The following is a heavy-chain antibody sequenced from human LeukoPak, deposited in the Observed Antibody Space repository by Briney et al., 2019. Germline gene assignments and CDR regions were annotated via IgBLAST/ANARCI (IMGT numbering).Heavy chain of an antibody. V-gene: IGHV1-2*02. CDR3: AREAYDSGSFRTDYYYMDV. J-gene: IGHJ6*03. CDR2: IYPNSGGT. D-gene: IGHD3-10*01. Sequence: GASVKVSCKASGDTFAGYYMHWVRQAPGQGLEWMGWIYPNSGGTNYAQKFQGRVTVTRDTSISTAYMELSRLRSDDTAVYYCAREAYDSGSFRTDYYYMDVWGKGTTVTISS. CDR1: GDTFAGYY.